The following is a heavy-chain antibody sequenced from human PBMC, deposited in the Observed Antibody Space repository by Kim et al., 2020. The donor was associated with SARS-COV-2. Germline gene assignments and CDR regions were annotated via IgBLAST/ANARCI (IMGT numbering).Heavy chain of an antibody. CDR3: SSDFFAFSLNV. V-gene: IGHV3-74*01. D-gene: IGHD3-16*01. Sequence: NYADSVKCRFTIYRCNSKITLYLQMNSLGAEDTAVYYCSSDFFAFSLNVWGQGTTVTVSS. J-gene: IGHJ6*02.